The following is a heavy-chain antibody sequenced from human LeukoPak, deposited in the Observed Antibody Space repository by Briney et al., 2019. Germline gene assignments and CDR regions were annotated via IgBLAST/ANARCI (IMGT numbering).Heavy chain of an antibody. CDR1: GFTFSDHY. D-gene: IGHD3-22*01. Sequence: GGSLRLSCAASGFTFSDHYMDWVRQAPGKGLEWVGRTRSKANSYTTEYAASVKGRFTISRDDSKNSLYLQMNSLKTEDTAVYYCARGRSVYYYDSSDFDYWGQGTLVTVSS. V-gene: IGHV3-72*01. CDR2: TRSKANSYTT. CDR3: ARGRSVYYYDSSDFDY. J-gene: IGHJ4*02.